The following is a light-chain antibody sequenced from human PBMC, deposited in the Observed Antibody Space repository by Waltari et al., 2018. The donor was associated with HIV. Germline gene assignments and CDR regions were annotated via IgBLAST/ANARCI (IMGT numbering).Light chain of an antibody. J-gene: IGLJ3*02. V-gene: IGLV1-40*01. Sequence: QSLLTQPPSVSATPGQRITISCTGNKSNIGAGHDVHWYRQVPGTAPRLLIFANSNRPSGVPYRISGSKSTASASLDITGLQAEDEGYYYCQSSDIRLHGLWVFGGGTKVTVL. CDR1: KSNIGAGHD. CDR2: ANS. CDR3: QSSDIRLHGLWV.